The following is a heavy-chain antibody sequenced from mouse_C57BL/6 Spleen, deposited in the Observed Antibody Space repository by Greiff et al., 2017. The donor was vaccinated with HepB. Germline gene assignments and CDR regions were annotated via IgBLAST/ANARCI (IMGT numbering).Heavy chain of an antibody. J-gene: IGHJ2*01. CDR3: ARWGANWAFDY. CDR2: IYPRSGNT. CDR1: GYTFTSYG. V-gene: IGHV1-81*01. D-gene: IGHD4-1*01. Sequence: VQLQESGAELARPGASVKLSCKASGYTFTSYGISWVKQRTGQGLEWIGEIYPRSGNTYYNEKFKGKATLTADKSSSTAYMELRSLTSEDSAVYFCARWGANWAFDYWGQGTTLTVSS.